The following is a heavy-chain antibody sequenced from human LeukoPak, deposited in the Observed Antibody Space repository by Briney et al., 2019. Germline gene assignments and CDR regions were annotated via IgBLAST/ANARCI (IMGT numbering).Heavy chain of an antibody. CDR3: ARGRVVGYCSSTSCYTRAGRQNWFDP. CDR1: GGSFSGYY. Sequence: SETLSLTCAVYGGSFSGYYWSWIRQPPGKGLEWIGEINHSGSTNYNPSLKSRVTISVDTSKNQFSLKLSSVTAADTAVHYCARGRVVGYCSSTSCYTRAGRQNWFDPWGQGTLVTVSS. D-gene: IGHD2-2*02. CDR2: INHSGST. J-gene: IGHJ5*02. V-gene: IGHV4-34*01.